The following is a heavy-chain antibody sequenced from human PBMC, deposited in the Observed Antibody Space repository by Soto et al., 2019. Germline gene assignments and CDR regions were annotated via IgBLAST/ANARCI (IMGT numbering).Heavy chain of an antibody. D-gene: IGHD3-22*01. Sequence: SETLSLTCTVSGGSISSCYWSWIRQPPGKGLEWIGYIYYSGSTNYNPSLKSRVTISVDTSKNQFSLKLSSVTAADTAVYYCARVGYYYDSSGFFFAYWAQGTLDTVSS. CDR3: ARVGYYYDSSGFFFAY. J-gene: IGHJ4*02. V-gene: IGHV4-59*01. CDR2: IYYSGST. CDR1: GGSISSCY.